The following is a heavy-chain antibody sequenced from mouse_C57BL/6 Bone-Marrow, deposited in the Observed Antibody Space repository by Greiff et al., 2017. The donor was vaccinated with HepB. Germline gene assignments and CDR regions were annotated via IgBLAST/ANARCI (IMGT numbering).Heavy chain of an antibody. Sequence: VQLQQSGPELVKPGASVKISCKASGYAFSSSWMNWVKQRPGKGLEWIGRIYPGDGDTNYNGKFKGKATLTADKSSSTAYMQLSSLTSEDSAVYFCLITTVVAKDYWGQGTTLTVSS. CDR1: GYAFSSSW. V-gene: IGHV1-82*01. J-gene: IGHJ2*01. D-gene: IGHD1-1*01. CDR3: LITTVVAKDY. CDR2: IYPGDGDT.